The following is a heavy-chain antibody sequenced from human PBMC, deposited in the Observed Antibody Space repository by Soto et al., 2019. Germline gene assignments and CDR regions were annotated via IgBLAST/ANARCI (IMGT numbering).Heavy chain of an antibody. V-gene: IGHV4-30-2*01. J-gene: IGHJ6*02. CDR1: GGSISSGGYS. D-gene: IGHD4-17*01. Sequence: SETLSLTCAVSGGSISSGGYSWTWIRQPPGKVLEWIGYIYDSGTTYYNPSLKSRVTISVDRSKNQFSLKLSSVTAADTAVYYCARAHYGDYGYGMDVWGQGTTVTVSS. CDR2: IYDSGTT. CDR3: ARAHYGDYGYGMDV.